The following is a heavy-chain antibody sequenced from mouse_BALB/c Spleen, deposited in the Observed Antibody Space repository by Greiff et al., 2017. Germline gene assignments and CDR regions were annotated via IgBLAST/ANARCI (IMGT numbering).Heavy chain of an antibody. V-gene: IGHV1-7*01. Sequence: VQLQQSGAELAKPGASVKMSCKASGYTFTSYWMHWVKQRPGQGLEWIGYINPSTGYTEYNQKFKDKATLTADKSSSTAYMQLSSLTSEDSAVYYCARVYYDYAWFAYWGQGTLVTVSA. CDR3: ARVYYDYAWFAY. J-gene: IGHJ3*01. CDR2: INPSTGYT. CDR1: GYTFTSYW. D-gene: IGHD2-4*01.